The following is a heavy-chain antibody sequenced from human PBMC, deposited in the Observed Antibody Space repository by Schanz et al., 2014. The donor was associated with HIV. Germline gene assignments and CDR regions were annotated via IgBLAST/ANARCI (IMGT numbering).Heavy chain of an antibody. J-gene: IGHJ6*02. CDR3: ARDYRFLQEYYYGMDV. D-gene: IGHD3-3*01. CDR1: GFTFSDYG. V-gene: IGHV3-33*01. CDR2: IWDDGSDK. Sequence: VQILESGGGLVQPGGSLRLSCAASGFTFSDYGMHWARQAPGKGLEWVAVIWDDGSDKYYGDSVKGRFTISRDNSKNTLYLQMNSLRAEDTAVYYCARDYRFLQEYYYGMDVWGQGTTVSVS.